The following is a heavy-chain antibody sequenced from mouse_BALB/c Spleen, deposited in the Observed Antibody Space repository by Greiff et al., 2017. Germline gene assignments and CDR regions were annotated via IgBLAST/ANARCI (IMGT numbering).Heavy chain of an antibody. CDR2: IDPANGNT. V-gene: IGHV14-3*02. J-gene: IGHJ4*01. CDR1: GFNIKDTY. CDR3: ARWDVYAMDY. Sequence: VHVKQSGAELVKPGASVKLSCTASGFNIKDTYMHWVKQRPEQGLEWIGRIDPANGNTKYDPKFQGKATITADTSSNTAYLQLSSLTSEDTAVYYCARWDVYAMDYWGQGTSVTVAS. D-gene: IGHD4-1*01.